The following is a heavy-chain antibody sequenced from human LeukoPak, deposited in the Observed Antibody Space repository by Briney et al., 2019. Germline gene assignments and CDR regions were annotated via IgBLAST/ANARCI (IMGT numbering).Heavy chain of an antibody. V-gene: IGHV3-30*03. D-gene: IGHD2-21*01. CDR2: ISYDGSNK. Sequence: PGRSLRLSCAASGFTFSSYGMHWVRQAPGKGLEWVAVISYDGSNKYYADSVKGRFTISRDNSKNTLYLQMNSLRAEDTAVYYCARVIGIRGGNYWGQGTLVTVSS. CDR1: GFTFSSYG. J-gene: IGHJ4*02. CDR3: ARVIGIRGGNY.